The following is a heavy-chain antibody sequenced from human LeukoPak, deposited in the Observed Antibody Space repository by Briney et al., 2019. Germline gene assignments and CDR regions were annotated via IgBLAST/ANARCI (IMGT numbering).Heavy chain of an antibody. J-gene: IGHJ4*02. V-gene: IGHV3-53*05. CDR2: MYGGGNT. CDR3: ARDSGSGSYSISGFDY. Sequence: PGGSLRLSCAASGFTVSSNNMTWVRQAPGKGLEWVSVMYGGGNTYYADSVKGRFTISRDNSKNTLYLQMNSLRAEDTAVYYCARDSGSGSYSISGFDYWGQGTLVTVSS. CDR1: GFTVSSNN. D-gene: IGHD3-10*01.